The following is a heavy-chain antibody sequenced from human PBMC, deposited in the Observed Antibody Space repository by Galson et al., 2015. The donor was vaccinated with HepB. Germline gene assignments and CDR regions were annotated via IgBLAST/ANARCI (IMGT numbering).Heavy chain of an antibody. CDR3: ARAAGYGSGREYFQH. Sequence: SVKVSCKASGGTFSSYAISWVRQAPGQGLEWMGRIIPILGIANYAQKFQGRVTITADKSTSTAYMEPSSLRSEDTAVYYCARAAGYGSGREYFQHWGQGTLVTVSS. CDR1: GGTFSSYA. J-gene: IGHJ1*01. V-gene: IGHV1-69*04. CDR2: IIPILGIA. D-gene: IGHD3-10*01.